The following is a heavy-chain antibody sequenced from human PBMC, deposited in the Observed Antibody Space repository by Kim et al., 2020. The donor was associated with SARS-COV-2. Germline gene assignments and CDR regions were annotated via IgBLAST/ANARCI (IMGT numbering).Heavy chain of an antibody. V-gene: IGHV4-39*01. CDR2: IYYSGST. D-gene: IGHD6-6*01. CDR3: ARHVLVLAGGDAFDI. Sequence: SETLSLTCTVSGGSISSSSYYWGWIRQPPGKGLEWIGSIYYSGSTYYNPSLKSRVTISVDTSKNQFSLKLSSVTAADTAVYYCARHVLVLAGGDAFDIWGQGTMVTVSS. CDR1: GGSISSSSYY. J-gene: IGHJ3*02.